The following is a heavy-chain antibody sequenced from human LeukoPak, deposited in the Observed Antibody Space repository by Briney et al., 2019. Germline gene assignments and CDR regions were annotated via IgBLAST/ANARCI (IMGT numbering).Heavy chain of an antibody. CDR3: ARDRVLRFLEWLSHDAFDI. Sequence: ASVKVSCKASGYTFTSYAMNWVRQAPGQGLEWMGWINTNAGNPTYAQGFTGRFVFSLDTSVSTAYLQISSLKAEDTAVYYCARDRVLRFLEWLSHDAFDIWGQGTMVTVSS. D-gene: IGHD3-3*01. CDR2: INTNAGNP. J-gene: IGHJ3*02. CDR1: GYTFTSYA. V-gene: IGHV7-4-1*02.